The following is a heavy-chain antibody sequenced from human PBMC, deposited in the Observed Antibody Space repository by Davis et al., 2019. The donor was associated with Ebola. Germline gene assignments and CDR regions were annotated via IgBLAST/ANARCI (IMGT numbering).Heavy chain of an antibody. CDR3: ARGSRYSSSWCNY. CDR1: GFTFSNYG. D-gene: IGHD6-6*01. V-gene: IGHV3-30*02. Sequence: GESLKISCAASGFTFSNYGMHWVRLAPGKGLEWVAFIRYDGSNQFYADSVNGRISVSRDNSKNTLSLQMNSLRPEDTAVYYCARGSRYSSSWCNYWGQGTLVTVSS. J-gene: IGHJ4*02. CDR2: IRYDGSNQ.